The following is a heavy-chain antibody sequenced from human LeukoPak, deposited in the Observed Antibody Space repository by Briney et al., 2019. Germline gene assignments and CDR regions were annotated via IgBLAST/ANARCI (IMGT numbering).Heavy chain of an antibody. CDR2: IYYSGST. J-gene: IGHJ6*02. CDR3: AREPAVADYGLDV. Sequence: TSETLSLTCTVSGGSISSYYSSWIRQPPGKGLEWIGYIYYSGSTNHNPSLKSRVTISVDTSKNQFSLKLSSVTAADTAVYYCAREPAVADYGLDVWGQGTTVTVSS. V-gene: IGHV4-59*01. D-gene: IGHD6-19*01. CDR1: GGSISSYY.